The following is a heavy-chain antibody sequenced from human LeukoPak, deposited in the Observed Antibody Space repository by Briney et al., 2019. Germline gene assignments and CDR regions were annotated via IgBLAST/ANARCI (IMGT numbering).Heavy chain of an antibody. CDR3: ARDSLNRYYYDSSGYYPGAFDI. CDR2: ISGSGGST. D-gene: IGHD3-22*01. CDR1: GFTFSSYA. V-gene: IGHV3-23*01. J-gene: IGHJ3*02. Sequence: GGSLRLSCAASGFTFSSYAMSWVRQAPGKGLEWVSAISGSGGSTYYADSVKGRFTISRDNSKNTLCLQTNSLRAEDTAVYYCARDSLNRYYYDSSGYYPGAFDIWGQGTMVTVSS.